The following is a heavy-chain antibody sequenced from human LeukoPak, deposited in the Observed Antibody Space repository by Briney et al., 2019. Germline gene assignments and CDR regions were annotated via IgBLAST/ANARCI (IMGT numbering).Heavy chain of an antibody. Sequence: GGSLRLPCAASGFTFDDYGMSWVRQAPGKGREWVSGINWNGGSTGYADSVKGRFTISRDNAKNSLYLQMNSLRAEDTALYYCARTRYYCSGGSCYLLGVDYWGQGTLVTVSS. CDR2: INWNGGST. CDR3: ARTRYYCSGGSCYLLGVDY. CDR1: GFTFDDYG. J-gene: IGHJ4*02. V-gene: IGHV3-20*04. D-gene: IGHD2-15*01.